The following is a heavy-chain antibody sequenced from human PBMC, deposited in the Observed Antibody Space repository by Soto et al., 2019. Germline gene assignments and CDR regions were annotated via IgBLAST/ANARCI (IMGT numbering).Heavy chain of an antibody. D-gene: IGHD3-22*01. Sequence: GGSPRLSCAASGFTFSSYGMHWVRQAPGKGLEWVAVIWYDGSNKYYADSVKGRFTISRDNSKNTLYLQMNSLRAEDTAVYYCARDKHYYDSSGSPLDYWGQGTLVTVSS. J-gene: IGHJ4*02. CDR1: GFTFSSYG. V-gene: IGHV3-33*01. CDR2: IWYDGSNK. CDR3: ARDKHYYDSSGSPLDY.